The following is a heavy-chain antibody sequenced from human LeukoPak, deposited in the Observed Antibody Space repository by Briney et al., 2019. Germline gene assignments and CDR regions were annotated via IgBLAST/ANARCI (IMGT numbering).Heavy chain of an antibody. CDR3: ARDPQDSTRLLDY. CDR2: INPNSGGT. J-gene: IGHJ4*02. CDR1: GYTFTSYY. V-gene: IGHV1-2*02. D-gene: IGHD2-2*01. Sequence: ASVKVSCKASGYTFTSYYMHWVRQAPGQGLEWMGWINPNSGGTNYAQKFQGRVTMTRDTSISTAYMELSRLRSDDTAVYYCARDPQDSTRLLDYWGQGTLVTVSS.